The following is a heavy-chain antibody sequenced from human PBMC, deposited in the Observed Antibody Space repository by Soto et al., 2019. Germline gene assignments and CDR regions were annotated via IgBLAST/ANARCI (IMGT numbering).Heavy chain of an antibody. Sequence: QAQVVQSGAEVRKPGSSVKLSCKASEGTFNSYAIAWVRQAPGQGLEWMGGIIPYYNTLNYAQKFQDRVTIPADDSTNTVYMELSSLRSDDTAFYFCASGASRWYPYFFDSWAQGTLVTVSS. D-gene: IGHD6-13*01. V-gene: IGHV1-69*01. CDR2: IIPYYNTL. CDR1: EGTFNSYA. CDR3: ASGASRWYPYFFDS. J-gene: IGHJ4*02.